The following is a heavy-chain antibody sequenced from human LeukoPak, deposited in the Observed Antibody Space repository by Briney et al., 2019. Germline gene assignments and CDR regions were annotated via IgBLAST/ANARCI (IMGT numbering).Heavy chain of an antibody. CDR2: ISGPGST. V-gene: IGHV3-23*01. Sequence: PGGSLRLSCAASGFTFSDYAMTWVRQAPGKGLEWVSGISGPGSTYYTDSVKGRFTISRDNSKNTLYLQMNSLRAEDTAVYYCARGGGATFFDYWGQGTLVTVSS. D-gene: IGHD1-26*01. CDR1: GFTFSDYA. CDR3: ARGGGATFFDY. J-gene: IGHJ4*02.